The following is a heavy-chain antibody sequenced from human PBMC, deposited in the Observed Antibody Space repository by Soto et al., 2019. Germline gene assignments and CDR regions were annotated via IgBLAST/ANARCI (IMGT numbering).Heavy chain of an antibody. CDR2: IDHDGPT. Sequence: EVQLVESGGGLVQPGGSLRLSCAGSGLIFSNYWMHWVRQAPGKGLEWVARIDHDGPTDYADSVRGRFTISRDNAENTLYLQMNSLRPDDTAVYYCVRDSHGDYWGQGTLVTVSS. V-gene: IGHV3-74*01. CDR1: GLIFSNYW. J-gene: IGHJ4*02. CDR3: VRDSHGDY.